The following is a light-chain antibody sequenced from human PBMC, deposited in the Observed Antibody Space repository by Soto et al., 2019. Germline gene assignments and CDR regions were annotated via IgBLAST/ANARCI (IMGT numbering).Light chain of an antibody. CDR2: GAS. V-gene: IGKV3-11*01. J-gene: IGKJ5*01. CDR3: QQRSNWPPIT. Sequence: ETVMTQSPGALSLSPGDRAALSCRATQSVHNFLACYQQRPRQPPRLLIYGASNRAAGIPARFIGSGSGTDFTLTISSLQPEDFAVYYCQQRSNWPPITFGQGTRLEI. CDR1: QSVHNF.